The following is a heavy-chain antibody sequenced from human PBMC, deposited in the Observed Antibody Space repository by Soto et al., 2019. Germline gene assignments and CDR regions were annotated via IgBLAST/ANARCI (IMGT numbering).Heavy chain of an antibody. CDR3: ARDRSGITGTTDYGMDV. CDR1: GYTFTGYY. Sequence: GASVKVSCKASGYTFTGYYMHWVRQAPGQVLEWMGWINPNSGGTNYAQKFQGWVTMTRDTSISTAYMELSRLRSDDTAVYYCARDRSGITGTTDYGMDVWGQGTTLTVSS. D-gene: IGHD1-7*01. V-gene: IGHV1-2*04. CDR2: INPNSGGT. J-gene: IGHJ6*02.